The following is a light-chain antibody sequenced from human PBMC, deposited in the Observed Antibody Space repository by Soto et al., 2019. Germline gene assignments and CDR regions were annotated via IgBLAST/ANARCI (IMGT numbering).Light chain of an antibody. J-gene: IGKJ4*01. Sequence: EIVLTQSPATLSLSPGERATLSCRASQSVNSYLAWYQQKPGQAPRLLIYDASNRATDIPATFSGGGSGTDFTLTISSLELEDLAAYYCQQRSSWPLLTFGGGTKVEFK. V-gene: IGKV3-11*01. CDR3: QQRSSWPLLT. CDR1: QSVNSY. CDR2: DAS.